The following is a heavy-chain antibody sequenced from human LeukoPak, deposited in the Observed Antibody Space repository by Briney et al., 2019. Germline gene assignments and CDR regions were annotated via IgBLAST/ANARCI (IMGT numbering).Heavy chain of an antibody. D-gene: IGHD3-22*01. CDR2: INHSGST. Sequence: SETLSLTCAVYGGSFSGYYWSWIRQPPGKGLEWIGEINHSGSTNYNPSLKSQVTISVDTSKNQFSLKLSSVTAADTAVYYCARSDSSGYYLDYWGQGTLVTVSS. CDR1: GGSFSGYY. J-gene: IGHJ4*02. V-gene: IGHV4-34*01. CDR3: ARSDSSGYYLDY.